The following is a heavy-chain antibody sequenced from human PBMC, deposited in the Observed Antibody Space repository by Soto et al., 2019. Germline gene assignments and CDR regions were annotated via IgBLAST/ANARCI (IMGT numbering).Heavy chain of an antibody. D-gene: IGHD4-17*01. CDR3: ARSPGSYTVTTWYFDL. CDR2: IYSGGST. CDR1: GFTVSSNY. J-gene: IGHJ2*01. V-gene: IGHV3-53*04. Sequence: EVQLVESGGGLVQPGGSLRLSCAASGFTVSSNYMSWVRQAPGKGLEWVSVIYSGGSTYYADSVKGRFTISRHNSKNTLYLQMNSLRAEDTAVYYSARSPGSYTVTTWYFDLWGRGTLVTVSS.